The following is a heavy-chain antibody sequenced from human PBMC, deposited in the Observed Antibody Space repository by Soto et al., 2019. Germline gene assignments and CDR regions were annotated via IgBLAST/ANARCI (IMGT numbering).Heavy chain of an antibody. Sequence: QVQLVQSGAEVKTPGASVMVSCKASGYTFTSHDINCVRQATGQGLEWMGWLNPTSGNTEYAQKCQGRVTMTRKTSISTASMELSSLRSEDTAVYYCARGRLGLSVLFDYWGQGTMVTVSS. CDR1: GYTFTSHD. J-gene: IGHJ4*02. D-gene: IGHD1-7*01. V-gene: IGHV1-8*01. CDR3: ARGRLGLSVLFDY. CDR2: LNPTSGNT.